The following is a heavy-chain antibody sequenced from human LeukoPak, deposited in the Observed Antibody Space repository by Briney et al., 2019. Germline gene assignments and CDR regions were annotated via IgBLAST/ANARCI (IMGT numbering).Heavy chain of an antibody. CDR1: GGSISSSSYY. Sequence: PSETLSLTCTVSGGSISSSSYYWGWIRQPPEKGLEWIGSIYYTGSTYYNPSLKSRVTISVDTSKNQFSLKLSSVPAADTAVYYWARLESTGWYVFDFWGQGTLVTVSS. D-gene: IGHD6-19*01. CDR3: ARLESTGWYVFDF. CDR2: IYYTGST. V-gene: IGHV4-39*01. J-gene: IGHJ4*02.